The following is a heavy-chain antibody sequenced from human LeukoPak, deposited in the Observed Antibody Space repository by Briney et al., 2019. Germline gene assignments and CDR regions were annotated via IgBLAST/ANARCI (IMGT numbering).Heavy chain of an antibody. J-gene: IGHJ4*02. CDR3: ARDRTIAARVTPRF. Sequence: GASLKLSCKASGYTFTSYGMSWVRQAPGQGLEWMGWISAYNGNTNYAKKLQGRVTINTDTSTSTAYMELRSLRSDDTAVYYCARDRTIAARVTPRFWGQGTLVTVSS. D-gene: IGHD6-6*01. V-gene: IGHV1-18*01. CDR1: GYTFTSYG. CDR2: ISAYNGNT.